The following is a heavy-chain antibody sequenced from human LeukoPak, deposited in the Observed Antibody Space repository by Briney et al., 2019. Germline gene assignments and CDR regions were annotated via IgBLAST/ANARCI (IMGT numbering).Heavy chain of an antibody. V-gene: IGHV3-33*01. CDR3: ASGRGSGGSLTSYFDY. Sequence: GGSLRLSCAASGITFRNYGMHWVRQPPGKGLEWVAIIFYDGSNKYYADSVRGRFTISRDNSKSTLYLQMNSLRVEDTAVYYCASGRGSGGSLTSYFDYWGQGTLVTVSS. CDR1: GITFRNYG. J-gene: IGHJ4*02. CDR2: IFYDGSNK. D-gene: IGHD2-15*01.